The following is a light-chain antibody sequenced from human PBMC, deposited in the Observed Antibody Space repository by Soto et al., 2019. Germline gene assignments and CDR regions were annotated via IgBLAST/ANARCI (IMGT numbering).Light chain of an antibody. J-gene: IGLJ2*01. CDR2: GNS. V-gene: IGLV1-40*01. CDR1: SSNIGAGYD. CDR3: QSYDSSLSEVV. Sequence: QSVLTQLPSVSGAPGQRVTISCTGSSSNIGAGYDVHWYQQLPGTAPKLLIYGNSNRPSGVPDRFSGSKSGTSASLAITGLQAEDEADYYCQSYDSSLSEVVFGGGTKLTVL.